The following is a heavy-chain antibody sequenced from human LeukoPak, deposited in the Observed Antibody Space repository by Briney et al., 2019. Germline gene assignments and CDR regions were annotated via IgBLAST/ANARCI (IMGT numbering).Heavy chain of an antibody. D-gene: IGHD4-23*01. CDR1: GGSFSGYY. CDR2: INHSGST. Sequence: SETLSLTCAVYGGSFSGYYWSWIRQPPGKGLEWIGEINHSGSTNYNPSLKSRVTISVDTSKNQFSLKLSSVTAADTAVYYCARPGSATVVTLAFDIWGQGTMVTVSS. V-gene: IGHV4-34*01. J-gene: IGHJ3*02. CDR3: ARPGSATVVTLAFDI.